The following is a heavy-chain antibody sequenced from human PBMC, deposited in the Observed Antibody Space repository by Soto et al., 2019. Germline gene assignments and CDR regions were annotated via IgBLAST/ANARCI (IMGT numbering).Heavy chain of an antibody. CDR2: INPRGDST. V-gene: IGHV1-46*03. CDR1: GYTFTSYY. CDR3: AREAYDFLTGYSQNFDY. J-gene: IGHJ4*02. Sequence: GASVKVSCKASGYTFTSYYMHWVRQAPGQGLEWVGLINPRGDSTTYAQKFQGRVTMTRDTSTSTVYMELSSLRSEDTAVYYCAREAYDFLTGYSQNFDYWGQGTLVTVSS. D-gene: IGHD3-9*01.